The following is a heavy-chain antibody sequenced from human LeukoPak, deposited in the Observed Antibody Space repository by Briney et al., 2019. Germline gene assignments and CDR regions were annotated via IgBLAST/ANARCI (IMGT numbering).Heavy chain of an antibody. CDR2: IYYSGST. Sequence: SETLSLTCTVSGGSISSGGYYWSWIRQHPGKGLEWIGYIYYSGSTYYNPSLKSRVTILVDTSKNQFSLKLSSVTAADTAVYYCARDFRGYDFWSGYGGGYMDVWGKGTTVTVSS. D-gene: IGHD3-3*01. V-gene: IGHV4-31*03. CDR1: GGSISSGGYY. J-gene: IGHJ6*03. CDR3: ARDFRGYDFWSGYGGGYMDV.